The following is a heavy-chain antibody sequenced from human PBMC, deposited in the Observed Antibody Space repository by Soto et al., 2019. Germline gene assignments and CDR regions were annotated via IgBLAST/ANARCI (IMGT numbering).Heavy chain of an antibody. Sequence: GAVRGFAEAAGWTLSSYRMHWVRQAPGKGLVWVSRINSDGSSTSYADSVKGRFTISRDNAKNTLYLQMNSLRAEDTALYYCARDPRPDGFDIWGQGRMVT. CDR1: GWTLSSYR. J-gene: IGHJ3*02. D-gene: IGHD6-6*01. V-gene: IGHV3-74*01. CDR3: ARDPRPDGFDI. CDR2: INSDGSST.